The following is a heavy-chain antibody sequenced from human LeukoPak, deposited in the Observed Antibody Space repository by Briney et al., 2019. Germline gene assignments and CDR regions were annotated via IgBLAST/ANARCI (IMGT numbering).Heavy chain of an antibody. CDR1: GFTFSSCG. CDR3: ARPGYSTGAFDY. D-gene: IGHD6-25*01. CDR2: ISYDGSNK. V-gene: IGHV3-30*03. J-gene: IGHJ4*02. Sequence: GGSLRLSCAVSGFTFSSCGMHWVRQAPGKGLEWVAVISYDGSNKYYADSVKGRFTISRDNSKNMLYLQMNSLRAEDTAVYYCARPGYSTGAFDYWGQGTLVTVSS.